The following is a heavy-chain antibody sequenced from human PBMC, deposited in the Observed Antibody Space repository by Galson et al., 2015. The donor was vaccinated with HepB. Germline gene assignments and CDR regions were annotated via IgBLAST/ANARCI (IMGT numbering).Heavy chain of an antibody. CDR2: INPSGGST. J-gene: IGHJ4*02. V-gene: IGHV1-46*01. D-gene: IGHD4-17*01. CDR3: ARGPEYGDYWKYYFDY. CDR1: GYTFTSYY. Sequence: SVKVSCKASGYTFTSYYMHWVRQAPGQGLEWMGIINPSGGSTSYAQKFQGRVTMTRDTSTSTVYMELSSLRSEDTAVYYCARGPEYGDYWKYYFDYWGQGTLVTVSS.